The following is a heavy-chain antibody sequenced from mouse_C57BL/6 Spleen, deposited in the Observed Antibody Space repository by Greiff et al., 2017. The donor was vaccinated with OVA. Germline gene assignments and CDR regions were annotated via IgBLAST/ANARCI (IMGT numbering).Heavy chain of an antibody. CDR1: GYTFTSYW. J-gene: IGHJ4*01. D-gene: IGHD2-4*01. CDR2: IHPNSGST. Sequence: QVQLQQPGAELVKPGASVKLSCKASGYTFTSYWMHWVKQRPGQGLEWIGMIHPNSGSTNYNEKFKSKATLTVDKSSSTAYMQLSSLTSEDSAVYYGARSGGLPDYYAMDYWGQGTSVTVSS. CDR3: ARSGGLPDYYAMDY. V-gene: IGHV1-64*01.